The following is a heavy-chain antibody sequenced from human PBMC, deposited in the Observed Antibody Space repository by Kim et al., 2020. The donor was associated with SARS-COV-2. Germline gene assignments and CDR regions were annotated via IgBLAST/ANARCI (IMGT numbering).Heavy chain of an antibody. V-gene: IGHV3-7*01. J-gene: IGHJ6*02. Sequence: GGSLRLSCAASGFTFSSYWMSWVRQAPGKGLEWVANIKQDGSEKYYVDSVKGRFTISRDNAKNSLYLQMNSLRAEDTAVYYCAREGIFGVVIMAEWVYYGMDVWGQGTTVTVSS. CDR2: IKQDGSEK. CDR1: GFTFSSYW. CDR3: AREGIFGVVIMAEWVYYGMDV. D-gene: IGHD3-3*01.